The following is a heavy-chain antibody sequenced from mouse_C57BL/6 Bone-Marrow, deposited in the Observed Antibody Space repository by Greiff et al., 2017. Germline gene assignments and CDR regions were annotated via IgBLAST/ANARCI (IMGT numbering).Heavy chain of an antibody. CDR3: ARAPFITTVVATVDYAMDY. V-gene: IGHV3-8*01. D-gene: IGHD1-1*01. CDR2: ISYSGST. Sequence: DVKLVESGPGLAKPSQTLSLTCSVTGYSITSDYWNWIRKFPGNKLEYMGYISYSGSTYYNPSLKSRISITRDTSKNQYYLQLNSVTTEDTATYYCARAPFITTVVATVDYAMDYWGQGTSVTVSS. CDR1: GYSITSDY. J-gene: IGHJ4*01.